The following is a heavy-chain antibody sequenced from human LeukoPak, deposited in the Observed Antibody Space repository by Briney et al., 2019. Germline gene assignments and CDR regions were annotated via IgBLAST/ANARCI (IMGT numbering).Heavy chain of an antibody. Sequence: ASVKVSCKASGYTFTGYYMHWVRQAPGQGLEWMGWINPNSGGTNYAQKFQGRVTITADESTSTAYMELSSLRSEDTAVYYCARVGYGGNSVWGQGTLVTVSS. D-gene: IGHD4-23*01. CDR3: ARVGYGGNSV. V-gene: IGHV1-2*02. CDR1: GYTFTGYY. J-gene: IGHJ4*02. CDR2: INPNSGGT.